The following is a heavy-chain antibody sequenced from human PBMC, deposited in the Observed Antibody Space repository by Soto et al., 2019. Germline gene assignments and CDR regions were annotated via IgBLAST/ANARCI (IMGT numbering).Heavy chain of an antibody. V-gene: IGHV4-30-4*01. CDR2: IYYTGST. CDR3: ARWVGDLYDY. Sequence: SETLSLTCTVSGGSISSGDSYWSWIRQPPGRGLEWIGYIYYTGSTYYNPSLKSRVTISVGTSKSQFSLRLNSVTAADTAVYYCARWVGDLYDYWGRGTLVTVSS. J-gene: IGHJ4*02. CDR1: GGSISSGDSY.